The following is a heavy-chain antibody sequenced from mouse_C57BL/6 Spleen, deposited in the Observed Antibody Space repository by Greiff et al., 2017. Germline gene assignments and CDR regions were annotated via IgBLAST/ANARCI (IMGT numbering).Heavy chain of an antibody. CDR1: GYTFTSYW. CDR2: IDPNSGGT. Sequence: QVQLQQSGAELVKPGASVKLSCKASGYTFTSYWMHWVKQRPGRGLEWIGRIDPNSGGTKYNEKFTSKATLTVDTPSSTAYMQPSNLTSEDSAVYDCARLGFAYWGQGTLVTVSA. CDR3: ARLGFAY. J-gene: IGHJ3*01. V-gene: IGHV1-72*01.